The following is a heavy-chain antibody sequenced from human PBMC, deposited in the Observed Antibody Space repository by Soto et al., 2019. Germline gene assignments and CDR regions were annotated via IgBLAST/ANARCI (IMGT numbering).Heavy chain of an antibody. CDR3: ARSYNYGSGSYTTIGY. Sequence: QVQLVESGGGVVQPGRSLRLSCAASGFTFSSYGMHWVRQAPGKGLEWVAVIWYDGSNKYYAESVKGRFTISRDNSKNTLYLQMNTLRAEDTAVYYCARSYNYGSGSYTTIGYWGQGTLVTVSS. V-gene: IGHV3-33*01. CDR1: GFTFSSYG. D-gene: IGHD3-10*01. CDR2: IWYDGSNK. J-gene: IGHJ4*02.